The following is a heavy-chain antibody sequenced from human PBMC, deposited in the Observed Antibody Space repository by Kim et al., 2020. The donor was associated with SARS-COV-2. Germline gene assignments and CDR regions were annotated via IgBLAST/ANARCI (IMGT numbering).Heavy chain of an antibody. D-gene: IGHD5-12*01. CDR3: AREPVGYPRGDV. V-gene: IGHV4-31*02. J-gene: IGHJ6*02. Sequence: YHPSLKSRVTISVDTSKNQFSLKLSSVAAADTAVYYCAREPVGYPRGDVWGQGTTVTVSS.